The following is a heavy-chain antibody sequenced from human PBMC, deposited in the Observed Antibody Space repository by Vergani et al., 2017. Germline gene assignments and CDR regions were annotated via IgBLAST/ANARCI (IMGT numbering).Heavy chain of an antibody. D-gene: IGHD2-2*01. CDR2: INPNSGGT. CDR3: ARVGTSSNRYYFDY. J-gene: IGHJ4*02. Sequence: QVQLVQSGAEVKQPGASVKVSCKASGYTFTDYFMHWVRQAPGQGLEWMGWINPNSGGTNYAQKFQGGVTMTRDTSISTAYMELSNLRSDDTAVYYGARVGTSSNRYYFDYWGQGTLVTVSS. V-gene: IGHV1-2*02. CDR1: GYTFTDYF.